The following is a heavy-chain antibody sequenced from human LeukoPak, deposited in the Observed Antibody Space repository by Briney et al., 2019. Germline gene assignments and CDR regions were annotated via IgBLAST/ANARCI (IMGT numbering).Heavy chain of an antibody. Sequence: GGSLRLSCAASGFTFTGYSLNWVRQAPGKGLEWVSYISPTTIYYADSVRGRFTISRDDAKNSLYLQMNSLRAEDTAIYYCAGDTAYSFDYWGQGTLVTVSS. J-gene: IGHJ4*02. CDR3: AGDTAYSFDY. D-gene: IGHD2-21*01. CDR2: ISPTTI. CDR1: GFTFTGYS. V-gene: IGHV3-48*01.